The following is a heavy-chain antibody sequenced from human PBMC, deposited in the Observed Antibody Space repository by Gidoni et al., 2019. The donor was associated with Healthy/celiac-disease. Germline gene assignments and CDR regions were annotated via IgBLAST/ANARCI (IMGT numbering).Heavy chain of an antibody. CDR2: IYYSGST. Sequence: QLQLQESAPGLVQPSETLSPTGTVTGGSTSSSSYDWGWNRQPPGKGLEWIGSIYYSGSTYYTPSLKSRVTISVDTSKNQFSLELSSVTAADTAVYYCARSTDILTGYDYGMDVWGQGTTVTVSS. CDR3: ARSTDILTGYDYGMDV. V-gene: IGHV4-39*07. D-gene: IGHD3-9*01. CDR1: GGSTSSSSYD. J-gene: IGHJ6*02.